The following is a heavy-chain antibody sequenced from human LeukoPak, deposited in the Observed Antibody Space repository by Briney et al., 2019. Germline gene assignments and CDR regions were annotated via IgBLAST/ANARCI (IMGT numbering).Heavy chain of an antibody. CDR1: GFILSDFT. Sequence: GGSLRLSCAAPGFILSDFTMNWVRQAPGKGLEWVSTISNTGVTHYADSVKGRFTISRDSAKNSQYLQIYSLRDEDTAVYYCARYYFGSGNYRTFDRWGQGTLVIVSS. D-gene: IGHD3-10*01. CDR3: ARYYFGSGNYRTFDR. CDR2: ISNTGVT. V-gene: IGHV3-69-1*01. J-gene: IGHJ4*02.